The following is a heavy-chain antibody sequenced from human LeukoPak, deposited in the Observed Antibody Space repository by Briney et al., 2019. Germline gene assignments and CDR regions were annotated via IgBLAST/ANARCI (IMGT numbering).Heavy chain of an antibody. CDR1: GLTFDDYG. D-gene: IGHD1-7*01. CDR3: ARAGNYGIYYYYMDV. Sequence: GGSLRLSCAASGLTFDDYGMSWVRQAPGKGLEWVSGINWNGGSTGYADSVKGRFTISRDNAKNSLYLQMNSLRAEDTAVYYCARAGNYGIYYYYMDVWGKGTTVTVSS. J-gene: IGHJ6*03. CDR2: INWNGGST. V-gene: IGHV3-20*04.